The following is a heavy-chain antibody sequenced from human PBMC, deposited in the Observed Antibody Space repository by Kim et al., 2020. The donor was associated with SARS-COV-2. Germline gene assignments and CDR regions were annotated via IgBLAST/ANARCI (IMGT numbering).Heavy chain of an antibody. CDR1: GFTFSDSP. CDR2: ISNDGSWQ. CDR3: AREGGTSGHAGWFDA. Sequence: GGSLRLSCAASGFTFSDSPMHWVRQAPGKGLEWVAVISNDGSWQSYPESVKGRFIISRDNSKNTLYMEMNSLRREDTATYYCAREGGTSGHAGWFDARGEGILVPVSS. V-gene: IGHV3-30*04. D-gene: IGHD5-12*01. J-gene: IGHJ5*02.